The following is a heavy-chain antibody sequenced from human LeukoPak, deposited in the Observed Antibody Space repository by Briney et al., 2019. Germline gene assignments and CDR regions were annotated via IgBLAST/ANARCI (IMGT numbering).Heavy chain of an antibody. J-gene: IGHJ5*02. CDR3: ARGLRRWLGSPKDNWFDP. CDR1: GYSISSGYY. CDR2: IYPSGTT. D-gene: IGHD5-12*01. Sequence: SETLSLTCTVSGYSISSGYYWGWIRQPPGKGLEWIGNIYPSGTTYYNPSLKTRVTISVDTSKNQFSLKLSSVTAADTAVYYCARGLRRWLGSPKDNWFDPWGQGTLVTVSS. V-gene: IGHV4-38-2*02.